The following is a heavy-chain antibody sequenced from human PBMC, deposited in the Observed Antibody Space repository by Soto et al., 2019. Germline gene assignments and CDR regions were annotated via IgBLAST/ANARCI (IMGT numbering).Heavy chain of an antibody. J-gene: IGHJ6*03. V-gene: IGHV4-39*01. D-gene: IGHD2-2*02. Sequence: SETLSLTCTVSGGSISSSSYYWGWIRQPPGKGLEWIGSIYYSGSTYYNPSLKSRVTISVDTSKNQFSLKLSSVTAADTAVYYCARHVIPPNYYYYYYMDVWGKGTTVTVSS. CDR3: ARHVIPPNYYYYYYMDV. CDR1: GGSISSSSYY. CDR2: IYYSGST.